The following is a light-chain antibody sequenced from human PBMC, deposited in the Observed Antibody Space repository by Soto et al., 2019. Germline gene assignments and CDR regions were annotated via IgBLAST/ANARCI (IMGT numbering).Light chain of an antibody. Sequence: QLVLTQPPSASASLGASVTLTCTLSSGYSNYKVDWYQQRPGKGPRFVMRVGTGGIVGSKGDGIPDRFSVLGSGLNRYLTIKNIQEEDESDYHCGADHGSGSNYVGGFGGGTKLTVL. CDR1: SGYSNYK. CDR3: GADHGSGSNYVGG. J-gene: IGLJ3*02. V-gene: IGLV9-49*01. CDR2: VGTGGIVG.